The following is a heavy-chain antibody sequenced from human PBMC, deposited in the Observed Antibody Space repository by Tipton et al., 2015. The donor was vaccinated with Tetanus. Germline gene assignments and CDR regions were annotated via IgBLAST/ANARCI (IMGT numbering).Heavy chain of an antibody. CDR1: GFTFSDFG. CDR2: IASDGSNK. J-gene: IGHJ4*02. D-gene: IGHD3-16*01. CDR3: AKEPGGLGLGDS. V-gene: IGHV3-30*18. Sequence: SLRLSCAASGFTFSDFGMHWVRQAPGKGLEWVALIASDGSNKHYADSVKGRFTISRDNSQNTLFLEIDNPRAEDTAVYYCAKEPGGLGLGDSGGRGPLV.